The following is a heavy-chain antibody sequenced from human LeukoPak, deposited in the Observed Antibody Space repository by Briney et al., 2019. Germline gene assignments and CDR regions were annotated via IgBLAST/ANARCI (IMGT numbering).Heavy chain of an antibody. V-gene: IGHV3-11*05. D-gene: IGHD5-12*01. Sequence: PGGSLRLSCAASGFTFSDSYMTWVRQAPGKGVGWVAYISGSGHDINYSDSVKGRFTISRDNAKNSLYLQMSSLRAEDTALYYCAKDLTYGGLLDHWGQGTLVTVSS. J-gene: IGHJ4*02. CDR1: GFTFSDSY. CDR3: AKDLTYGGLLDH. CDR2: ISGSGHDI.